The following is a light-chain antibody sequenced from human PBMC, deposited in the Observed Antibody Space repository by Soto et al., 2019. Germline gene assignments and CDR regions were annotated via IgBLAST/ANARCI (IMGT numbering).Light chain of an antibody. Sequence: QSVLTQPPSASGSPGQSVTISCTGTSSDVGKYDYVSWFQHHPCKAPKLIIYEVSKRPSGVPDRFSGSKSGSTASLAIAGLQAEDEGDYERQSYDRSLSGYVFGTGTKVNVL. CDR3: QSYDRSLSGYV. V-gene: IGLV2-8*01. CDR2: EVS. J-gene: IGLJ1*01. CDR1: SSDVGKYDY.